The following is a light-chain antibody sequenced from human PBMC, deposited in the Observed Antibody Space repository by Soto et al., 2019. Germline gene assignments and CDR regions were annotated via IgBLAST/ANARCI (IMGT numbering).Light chain of an antibody. Sequence: QSVLTQPASVSGSLGQSITISCAGTSGDVGASDYVSWYQQSPGKAPKLIIYEGSKRPSGVSTRFSGSEPGNTASLTISGLQAEDEADYYCCSSAPSRTVVFGTGTKLTVL. CDR2: EGS. CDR1: SGDVGASDY. CDR3: CSSAPSRTVV. V-gene: IGLV2-14*01. J-gene: IGLJ1*01.